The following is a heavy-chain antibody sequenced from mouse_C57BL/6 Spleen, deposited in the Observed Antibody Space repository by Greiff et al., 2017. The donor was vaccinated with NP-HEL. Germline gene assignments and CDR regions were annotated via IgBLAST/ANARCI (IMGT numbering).Heavy chain of an antibody. CDR1: GYAFSSSW. J-gene: IGHJ2*01. CDR2: IYPGDGDT. V-gene: IGHV1-82*01. Sequence: VQRVESGPELVKPGASVKISCKASGYAFSSSWMNWVKQRPGKGLEWIGRIYPGDGDTNYNGKFKGKATLTADKSSSTAYMQLSSLTSEDSAVYFCARITTALFDYWGQGTTLTVSS. CDR3: ARITTALFDY. D-gene: IGHD1-2*01.